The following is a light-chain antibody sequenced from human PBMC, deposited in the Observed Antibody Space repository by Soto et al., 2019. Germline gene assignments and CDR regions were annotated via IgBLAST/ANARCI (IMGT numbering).Light chain of an antibody. V-gene: IGKV3-15*01. CDR1: QSVSNN. CDR2: FAS. J-gene: IGKJ4*01. CDR3: QHYNNWPLT. Sequence: EVLMTKSPATLSLSPGERATLSCRASQSVSNNLAWYQQRPGQAPRLLIYFASTRATGIPARFSGSGSGTEFTLTISSLQSEDFAVYYCQHYNNWPLTFGGGTKVETK.